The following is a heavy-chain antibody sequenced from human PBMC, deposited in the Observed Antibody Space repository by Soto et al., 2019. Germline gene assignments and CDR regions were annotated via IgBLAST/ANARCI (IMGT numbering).Heavy chain of an antibody. CDR1: GFTFSSYA. J-gene: IGHJ4*02. CDR3: AHARGIVVVPAALIIFDY. V-gene: IGHV3-64D*08. D-gene: IGHD2-2*01. CDR2: ISSNGGST. Sequence: GGSLRLSCSASGFTFSSYAMHWVRQAPGKGLEYVSAISSNGGSTYYADSVKGRFTISRDNSKNTLYLQMSSLRAVDTATYYCAHARGIVVVPAALIIFDYWGQGTLVTVSS.